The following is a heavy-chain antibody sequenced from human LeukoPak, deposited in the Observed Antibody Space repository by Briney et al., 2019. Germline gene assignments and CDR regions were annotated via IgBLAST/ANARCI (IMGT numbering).Heavy chain of an antibody. CDR1: GGSVSSSSYY. V-gene: IGHV4-39*07. J-gene: IGHJ5*02. CDR2: IYYSGST. CDR3: ARDPSVLRFLEWLPQFDP. Sequence: SETLSLTCTVSGGSVSSSSYYWGWIRQPPGKGLEWIGSIYYSGSTYYNPSLKSRVTISVDTSKNQFSLKLSSVTAADTAVYYCARDPSVLRFLEWLPQFDPWGQGTLVTVSS. D-gene: IGHD3-3*01.